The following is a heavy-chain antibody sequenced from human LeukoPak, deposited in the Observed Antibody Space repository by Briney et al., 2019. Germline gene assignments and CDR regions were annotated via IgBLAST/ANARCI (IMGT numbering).Heavy chain of an antibody. CDR1: GFTFSSYS. CDR2: VSSSSSYI. D-gene: IGHD6-13*01. CDR3: AGDLAAAGTPNWFDP. Sequence: GGSLRLSCAASGFTFSSYSMNWVRQAPGKGLEWVSSVSSSSSYIYYADSVKGRFTMSRDNAKNSLYLQMNSLRAEDTAVYYCAGDLAAAGTPNWFDPWGQGTLVTVSS. J-gene: IGHJ5*02. V-gene: IGHV3-21*01.